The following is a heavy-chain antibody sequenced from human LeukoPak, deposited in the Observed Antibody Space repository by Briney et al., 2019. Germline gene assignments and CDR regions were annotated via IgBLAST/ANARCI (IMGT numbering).Heavy chain of an antibody. Sequence: GGSLRLSCAASGFTFNNYAMNWVRQAPGKGLEWVSVISADGTPRYADSVKGRFTMSRDSPKNTLFLQMNNLRADDTAVYYCVRGRGYITDFWGQGTLVTVSS. CDR1: GFTFNNYA. V-gene: IGHV3-23*03. CDR2: ISADGTP. J-gene: IGHJ4*02. CDR3: VRGRGYITDF. D-gene: IGHD5-12*01.